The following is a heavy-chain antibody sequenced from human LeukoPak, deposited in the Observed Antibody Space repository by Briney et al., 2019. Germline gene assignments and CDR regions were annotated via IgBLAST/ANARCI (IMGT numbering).Heavy chain of an antibody. V-gene: IGHV4-30-2*01. CDR2: IYHSGST. CDR3: ARVSINWNSQYKYYFDY. J-gene: IGHJ4*02. Sequence: SQTLSLSCTVFVGSISSGSYYWSWIRQPPGKCLGWIGYIYHSGSTYYNPSLKSRVTISVDRSKNQFSLKLSSVTAADTAVYSCARVSINWNSQYKYYFDYWGQGTLVTVSS. CDR1: VGSISSGSYY. D-gene: IGHD1-7*01.